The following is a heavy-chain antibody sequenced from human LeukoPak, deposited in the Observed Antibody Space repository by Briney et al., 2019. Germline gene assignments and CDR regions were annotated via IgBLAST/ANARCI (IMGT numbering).Heavy chain of an antibody. CDR2: IKQDGSEI. V-gene: IGHV3-7*01. CDR3: ARDTLLNLVGSSRGGAFDI. Sequence: PGGSLRLSCAASGFTFSSYRMSWVRQAPGKGLAWVANIKQDGSEIYYVDSVKGRFTISRDNAKKSLYLQMNSLRAEDTAIYYCARDTLLNLVGSSRGGAFDIWGQGTMVTVSS. J-gene: IGHJ3*02. D-gene: IGHD1-26*01. CDR1: GFTFSSYR.